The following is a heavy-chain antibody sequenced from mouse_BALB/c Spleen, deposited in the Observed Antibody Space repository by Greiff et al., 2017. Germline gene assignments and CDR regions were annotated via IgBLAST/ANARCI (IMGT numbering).Heavy chain of an antibody. D-gene: IGHD1-1*01. V-gene: IGHV7-3*02. CDR3: ARDSYYYGSSYRAFDY. CDR2: IRNKANGYTT. J-gene: IGHJ2*01. CDR1: GFTFTDYY. Sequence: EVKLMESGGGLVQPGGSLRLSCATSGFTFTDYYMSWVRQPPGKALEWLGFIRNKANGYTTEYSASVKGRFTISRDNSQSILYLQMNTLRAEDSATYYCARDSYYYGSSYRAFDYWGQGTTLTVSS.